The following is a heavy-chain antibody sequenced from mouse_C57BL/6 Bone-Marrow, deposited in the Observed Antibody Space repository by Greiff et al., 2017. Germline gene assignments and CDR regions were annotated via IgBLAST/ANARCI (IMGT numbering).Heavy chain of an antibody. J-gene: IGHJ4*01. V-gene: IGHV1-22*01. CDR2: INPNNGGT. D-gene: IGHD1-1*01. CDR3: ARSNYYGSSYAMDY. CDR1: GYTFTDYN. Sequence: EVKLMESGPELVKPGASVKMSCKASGYTFTDYNMHWVKQSHGKSLEWIGYINPNNGGTSYNQKFKGKATLTVNKSSSTAYMELRSLTSEDSAVYYCARSNYYGSSYAMDYWGQGTSVTVSS.